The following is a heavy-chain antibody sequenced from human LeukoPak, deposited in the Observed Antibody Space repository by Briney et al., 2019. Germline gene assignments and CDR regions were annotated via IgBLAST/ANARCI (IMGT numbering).Heavy chain of an antibody. CDR1: GFTFSSYS. V-gene: IGHV3-66*01. CDR2: IYSGGST. D-gene: IGHD6-19*01. CDR3: ARESGSGWDY. J-gene: IGHJ4*02. Sequence: PGGSLRLSCAASGFTFSSYSMNWVRQAPGKGLEWVSVIYSGGSTYYADSVKGRFTISRDNSKNTLYLQMNSLRAEDTAVYYCARESGSGWDYWGQGTLVTVSS.